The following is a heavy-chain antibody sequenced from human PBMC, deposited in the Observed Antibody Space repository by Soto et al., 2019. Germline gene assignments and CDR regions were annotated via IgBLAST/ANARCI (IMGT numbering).Heavy chain of an antibody. J-gene: IGHJ4*02. CDR1: GDSISPGPYY. D-gene: IGHD2-15*01. V-gene: IGHV4-39*01. CDR3: ARLGGVIAATDFDY. CDR2: IYYTGST. Sequence: PSETLSLTCTVSGDSISPGPYYWGWVRQPPGKGLEWVGTIYYTGSTYYNPPLESRVTMSLQTSKNQFSLNLTSVTAADTAVYYCARLGGVIAATDFDYWGQGALVTVS.